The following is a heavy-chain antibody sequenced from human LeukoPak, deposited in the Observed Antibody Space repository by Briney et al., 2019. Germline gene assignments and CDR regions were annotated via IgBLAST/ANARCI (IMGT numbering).Heavy chain of an antibody. J-gene: IGHJ4*02. CDR2: ISYDGSNK. Sequence: GRSLRLSCAASGFTFSSYAMHWVRQAPGKGLEWVAVISYDGSNKYYADSVKGRFTISRDNSKNTLYQQMNSLRAEDTAIYYCAKALQRQPRVYDSWGQGTLVTVSS. V-gene: IGHV3-30*04. CDR1: GFTFSSYA. CDR3: AKALQRQPRVYDS. D-gene: IGHD6-25*01.